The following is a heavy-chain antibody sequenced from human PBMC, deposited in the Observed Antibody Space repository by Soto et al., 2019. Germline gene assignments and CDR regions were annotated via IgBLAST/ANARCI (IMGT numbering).Heavy chain of an antibody. J-gene: IGHJ4*02. V-gene: IGHV4-59*01. CDR1: GGSINNYY. D-gene: IGHD3-22*01. CDR3: ARVADVSGYPLDY. Sequence: SETLSLTCTVSGGSINNYYWSWIRQPPGKGLEWIGYVINSGSTNYNPSLQSRVTMTVDTSKNQFSLNLNSVTAADTAVYYCARVADVSGYPLDYWGQGTLVTVSS. CDR2: VINSGST.